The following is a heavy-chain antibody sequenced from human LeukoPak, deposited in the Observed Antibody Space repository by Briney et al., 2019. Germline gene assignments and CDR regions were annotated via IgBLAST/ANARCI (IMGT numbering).Heavy chain of an antibody. V-gene: IGHV3-30*02. J-gene: IGHJ3*02. Sequence: GGSLRLSCAASGFIFSSHGVHWVRQAPGKGLEWVAFIRYDGGNKYYADSVKGRFTISRDNSKNTLYLQMNSLRAEDTAVYYCAKARSYCGGDCSLYAFDIWGQGTMVTVSS. D-gene: IGHD2-21*01. CDR3: AKARSYCGGDCSLYAFDI. CDR2: IRYDGGNK. CDR1: GFIFSSHG.